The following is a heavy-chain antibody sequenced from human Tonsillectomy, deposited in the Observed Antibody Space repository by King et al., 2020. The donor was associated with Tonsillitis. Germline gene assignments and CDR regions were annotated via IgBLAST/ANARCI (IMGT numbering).Heavy chain of an antibody. CDR3: ARPPGGFWSGGRCYAGGGYGMDV. CDR2: IYHSGST. CDR1: GGSISSGGYS. V-gene: IGHV4-30-2*01. J-gene: IGHJ6*02. Sequence: LQLQESGSGLVKPSQTLSLTCAVSGGSISSGGYSWSWIRQPPGKGLEWIGYIYHSGSTYYNPSLKSRVTISVDRSKNQFSLKLSSVTAADTAVYYCARPPGGFWSGGRCYAGGGYGMDVWGQGTTVTVSS. D-gene: IGHD2-15*01.